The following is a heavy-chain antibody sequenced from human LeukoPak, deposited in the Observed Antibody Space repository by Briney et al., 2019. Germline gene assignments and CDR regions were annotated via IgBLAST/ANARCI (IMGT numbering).Heavy chain of an antibody. J-gene: IGHJ4*02. CDR2: FSGSGGGT. D-gene: IGHD2-2*01. CDR1: GLTFSSYA. CDR3: AKAREYCSSTDCYPTFDY. Sequence: GGSLRLSCAASGLTFSSYAMAWVRHAPGKGLEWVSTFSGSGGGTFYVDSVKGRFTISRDNSKNTLYLQMNSLRAEDTAVYYCAKAREYCSSTDCYPTFDYWGQGTLATASS. V-gene: IGHV3-23*01.